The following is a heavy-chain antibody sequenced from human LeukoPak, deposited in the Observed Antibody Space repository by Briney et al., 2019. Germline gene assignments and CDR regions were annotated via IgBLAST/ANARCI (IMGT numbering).Heavy chain of an antibody. CDR2: IIPIFGTA. Sequence: GSSVKVSCKASGGTFSSYAISWVRQAPGQGLEWMGGIIPIFGTANYAQKFQGRVTITTDESTSTAYMELSSLRSEDTAVYCCARGSGLRFLEWLFPNDPWGQGTLVTVSS. CDR1: GGTFSSYA. CDR3: ARGSGLRFLEWLFPNDP. J-gene: IGHJ5*02. D-gene: IGHD3-3*01. V-gene: IGHV1-69*05.